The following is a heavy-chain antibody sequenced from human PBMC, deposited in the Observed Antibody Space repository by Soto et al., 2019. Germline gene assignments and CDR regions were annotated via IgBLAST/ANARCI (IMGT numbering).Heavy chain of an antibody. CDR3: ARGPLPLRYGSGSYYDY. CDR2: IYYSGST. J-gene: IGHJ4*02. CDR1: GGSISSYY. Sequence: PSETLSLTCPVSGGSISSYYWSWIRQPPGKGLEWIGYIYYSGSTNYNPSLKSRVTISVDTSKNQFSLKLSSVTAADTAVYYCARGPLPLRYGSGSYYDYWGQGTLVTVSS. D-gene: IGHD3-10*01. V-gene: IGHV4-59*01.